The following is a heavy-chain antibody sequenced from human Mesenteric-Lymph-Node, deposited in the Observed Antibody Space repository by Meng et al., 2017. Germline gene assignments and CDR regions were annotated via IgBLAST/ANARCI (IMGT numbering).Heavy chain of an antibody. D-gene: IGHD3-16*02. J-gene: IGHJ5*02. CDR3: AGQIMMTFGGVIEADP. CDR1: CGPISSGDYY. Sequence: VQLQESGPRRAEPSQTLSLTCTFPCGPISSGDYYWSWIRQPPGKGLEWIGYTYYSGSTYYNPSLNSRVTISVDTSKKQFYLKLSSVTAADTAVYYCAGQIMMTFGGVIEADPWGQGTLVTVSS. CDR2: TYYSGST. V-gene: IGHV4-30-4*01.